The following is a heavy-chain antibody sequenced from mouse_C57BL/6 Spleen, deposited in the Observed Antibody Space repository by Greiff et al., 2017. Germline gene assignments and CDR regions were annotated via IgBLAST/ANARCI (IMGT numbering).Heavy chain of an antibody. CDR1: GYSFTGYY. J-gene: IGHJ3*01. D-gene: IGHD2-5*01. Sequence: EVQLQQSGPELVKPGASVKISCKASGYSFTGYYMNWVKQSPEKSLEWIGEINPSTGGTTYNQKFKAKATLTVDKSSSTAYMQRKSLTSEDSAVYYGARLSNYGFAYWGQGTLVTVSA. V-gene: IGHV1-42*01. CDR2: INPSTGGT. CDR3: ARLSNYGFAY.